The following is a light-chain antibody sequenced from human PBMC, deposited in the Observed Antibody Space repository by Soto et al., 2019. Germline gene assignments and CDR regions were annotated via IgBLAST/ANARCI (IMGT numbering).Light chain of an antibody. J-gene: IGLJ1*01. CDR3: SSYTSTSTYV. V-gene: IGLV2-14*01. CDR2: HVS. Sequence: QSALTQPASVSGSPGQSITISCTGTSSDVGGYNYVSWYQQYPGKAPKLMIYHVSNRPSGVSNRLSGSKSGNSASLTISGLQPEDEADYYCSSYTSTSTYVFGTGTKVT. CDR1: SSDVGGYNY.